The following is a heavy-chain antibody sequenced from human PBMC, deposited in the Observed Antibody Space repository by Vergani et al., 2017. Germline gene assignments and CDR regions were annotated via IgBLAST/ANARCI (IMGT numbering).Heavy chain of an antibody. J-gene: IGHJ4*02. CDR1: GGIFSSYA. V-gene: IGHV1-69*11. CDR2: IIPVLGTE. Sequence: QVQLVQSGAEVRKPGSSVKVSCKASGGIFSSYAFSWVRQAPGQGLEWMGGIIPVLGTEKFAQRFQGRLTLTADESASTVYMELTSLSSEDTAVYFCAGGLGGYSSGYYFDFWGQGTLVTVSS. CDR3: AGGLGGYSSGYYFDF. D-gene: IGHD5-18*01.